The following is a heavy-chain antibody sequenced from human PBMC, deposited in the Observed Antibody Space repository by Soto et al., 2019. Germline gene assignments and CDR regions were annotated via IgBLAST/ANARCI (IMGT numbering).Heavy chain of an antibody. V-gene: IGHV3-33*01. CDR3: ARDSASDYMDV. Sequence: QVQLVESGGGVVQPGTSLRLSCTASGFPFSSYGMHWVRQAPGKGLEWVAVIWFDGSHKFYTDSVKGRFTISRDNSKNTLYLQMNSPRAEDSAIYFCARDSASDYMDVWGKGTTVTVSS. D-gene: IGHD3-10*01. CDR1: GFPFSSYG. CDR2: IWFDGSHK. J-gene: IGHJ6*03.